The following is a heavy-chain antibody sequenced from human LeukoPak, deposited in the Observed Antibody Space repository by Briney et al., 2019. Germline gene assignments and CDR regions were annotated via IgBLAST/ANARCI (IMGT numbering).Heavy chain of an antibody. CDR2: ISSSGSTI. CDR1: GFTFSDYY. J-gene: IGHJ4*02. Sequence: PGGPLRLSCAASGFTFSDYYMSWIRQAPGKGLEWVSYISSSGSTIYYADSVKGRFTISRDNAKNSLYLQMNSLRAEDTAVYYCARPMQWLVQPDYWGQGTLVTVSS. V-gene: IGHV3-11*04. D-gene: IGHD6-19*01. CDR3: ARPMQWLVQPDY.